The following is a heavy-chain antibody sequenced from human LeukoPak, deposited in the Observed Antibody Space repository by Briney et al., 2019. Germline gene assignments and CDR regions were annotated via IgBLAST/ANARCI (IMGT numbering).Heavy chain of an antibody. CDR1: GFTFSSYE. V-gene: IGHV3-48*03. CDR3: AKGRWGLTINNFDI. CDR2: ISSSGSTI. D-gene: IGHD3-9*01. Sequence: GGSLRLSCAASGFTFSSYEMNWVRPAPGKGLEWVSYISSSGSTIYYADSVKGRFTISRDNAKNSLYLQMNSLRAEDTAVYYCAKGRWGLTINNFDIWGQGRMVTVSS. J-gene: IGHJ3*02.